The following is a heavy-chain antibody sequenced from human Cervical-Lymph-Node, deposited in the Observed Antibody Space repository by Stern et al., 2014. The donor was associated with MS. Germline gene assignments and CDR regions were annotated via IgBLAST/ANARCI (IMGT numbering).Heavy chain of an antibody. D-gene: IGHD3-3*01. J-gene: IGHJ4*02. CDR2: VDWDDDK. CDR1: GVSLSTSGLG. V-gene: IGHV2-70D*14. CDR3: AAGPGYDLNY. Sequence: SGPALVKPTQTLTLTCAFSGVSLSTSGLGVHWIRQPPGKALEWLALVDWDDDKFYGSSLRTRLSISKDTSKNQVVFTMTDVDPVDTATYYCAAGPGYDLNYWGQGTLVTVSS.